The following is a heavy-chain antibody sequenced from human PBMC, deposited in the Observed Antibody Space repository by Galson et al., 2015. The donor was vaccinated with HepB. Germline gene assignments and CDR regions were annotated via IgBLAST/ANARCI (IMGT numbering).Heavy chain of an antibody. J-gene: IGHJ6*02. CDR2: ISYDGSNK. CDR3: ARDESSGHNYHYGMDV. Sequence: SLRLSCAASGFIFSNYAMHWVRQAPGKGLEWVAVISYDGSNKNYADSVKGRFTISRDNSNDTLYLQMNSLRAEDTAVYYCARDESSGHNYHYGMDVWGQGTMVTVSS. CDR1: GFIFSNYA. V-gene: IGHV3-30*04. D-gene: IGHD3-22*01.